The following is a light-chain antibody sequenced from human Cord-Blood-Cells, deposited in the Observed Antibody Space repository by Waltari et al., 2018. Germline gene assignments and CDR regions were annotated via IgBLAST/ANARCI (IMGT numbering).Light chain of an antibody. V-gene: IGLV2-23*01. CDR1: SSDVGSYNL. J-gene: IGLJ1*01. CDR3: CSYAGSSTSYV. CDR2: EGS. Sequence: QSALTQPASVSGSPGQSITISCTGTSSDVGSYNLVSWYQQHPGKAPKLMIYEGSKRPSGVANRFSGSKSGNTASRTCSGRQAEDEADYDCCSYAGSSTSYVFGTGTKVTVL.